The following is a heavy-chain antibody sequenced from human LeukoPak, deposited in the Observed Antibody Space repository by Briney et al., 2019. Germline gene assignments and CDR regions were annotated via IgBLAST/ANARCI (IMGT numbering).Heavy chain of an antibody. CDR3: AKGGASVTRYVDY. J-gene: IGHJ4*02. V-gene: IGHV3-30*18. CDR2: MSNSGENT. Sequence: GGSLRLSCAASGFTFSTYWMSWVRQAPGKGLEWVGIMSNSGENTFYGEAVKGRFTISRDNSQNTLYLQMNSLRPEDTAAYYCAKGGASVTRYVDYWGQGTLVTVSS. CDR1: GFTFSTYW. D-gene: IGHD4-17*01.